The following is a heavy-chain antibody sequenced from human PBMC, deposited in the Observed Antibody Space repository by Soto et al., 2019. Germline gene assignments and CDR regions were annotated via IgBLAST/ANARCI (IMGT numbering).Heavy chain of an antibody. CDR3: AREAVTTVDEGDYFDY. V-gene: IGHV1-69*01. D-gene: IGHD4-17*01. CDR1: GGTFSSYA. J-gene: IGHJ4*02. Sequence: QVQLVQSGAEVKKPGSSVKVSCKASGGTFSSYAISWVRLAPGQGLEWMGGIIPIFGTANYAQKFQGRVTITADESTSTAYMDLSRLRSEDTAVYYCAREAVTTVDEGDYFDYWGQGTLVTVSS. CDR2: IIPIFGTA.